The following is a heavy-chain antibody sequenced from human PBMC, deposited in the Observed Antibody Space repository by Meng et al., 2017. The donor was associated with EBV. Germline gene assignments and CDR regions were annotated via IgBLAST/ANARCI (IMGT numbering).Heavy chain of an antibody. J-gene: IGHJ4*02. CDR1: GEAFSGYY. Sequence: QAQLKQSGAGLLKPSETLSLTCALSGEAFSGYYCSWVRQSPGKGLEWIGEVNHAGRTNFNPSLKSRVSISLDTSKIQFSLKLNSVTVADTAVYYCAEGRGTFDYWGRGTLVTVSS. V-gene: IGHV4-34*01. CDR3: AEGRGTFDY. CDR2: VNHAGRT.